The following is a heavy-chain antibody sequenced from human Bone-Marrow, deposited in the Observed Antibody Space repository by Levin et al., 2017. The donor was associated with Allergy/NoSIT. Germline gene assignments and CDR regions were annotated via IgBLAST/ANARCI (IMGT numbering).Heavy chain of an antibody. CDR1: GFTFSSYG. J-gene: IGHJ4*02. CDR2: VSAAGGTT. D-gene: IGHD5/OR15-5a*01. CDR3: AKEGSTNKYCFDY. V-gene: IGHV3-30*18. Sequence: QPGGSLRLSCVASGFTFSSYGIHWVRQAPGKGLEWVAVVSAAGGTTYYADSVKGRFTISRDNAENTMYLQMNSLRGEDTAVYYCAKEGSTNKYCFDYWGQGTLLTVSS.